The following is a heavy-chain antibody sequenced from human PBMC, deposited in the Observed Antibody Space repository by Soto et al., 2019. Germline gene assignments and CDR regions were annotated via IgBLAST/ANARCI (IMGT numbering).Heavy chain of an antibody. CDR2: IYCNDDK. Sequence: SGPMVMKETQPRTLTCTFGGFSLSTTGVEVGWIRSTPENVLGCLALIYCNDDKRYRPSLKSRLTITKDTSKNQVVLTMTNLDTVDTATYYCSHRRSNWNFDYGGLGALVTVSS. D-gene: IGHD1-20*01. CDR3: SHRRSNWNFDY. CDR1: GFSLSTTGVE. V-gene: IGHV2-5*01. J-gene: IGHJ4*02.